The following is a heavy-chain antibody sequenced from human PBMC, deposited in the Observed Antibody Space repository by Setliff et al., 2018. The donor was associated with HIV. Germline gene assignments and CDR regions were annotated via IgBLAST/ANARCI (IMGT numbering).Heavy chain of an antibody. CDR2: IRSKAHGGTT. D-gene: IGHD7-27*01. CDR3: TRSNWGSTPDFDY. Sequence: GGSLRLSCITSGFTFGDYVMSWFRKAPGKGLEWVGFIRSKAHGGTTEYAAAVEVRFIISRDDSKSIAYLQMNSLKTEDTAVYYCTRSNWGSTPDFDYWGQGTMVTVSS. V-gene: IGHV3-49*03. J-gene: IGHJ4*02. CDR1: GFTFGDYV.